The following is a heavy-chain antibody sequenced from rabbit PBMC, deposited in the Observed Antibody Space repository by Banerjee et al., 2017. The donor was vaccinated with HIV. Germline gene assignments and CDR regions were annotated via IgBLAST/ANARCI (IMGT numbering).Heavy chain of an antibody. CDR1: GIDFSSSYW. CDR2: IDGGSSGST. CDR3: ARDAGGDGYSNDL. Sequence: QQQLEESGGGLVKPGGTLTLTCKASGIDFSSSYWICWVRQAPGKGLEWITCIDGGSSGSTYYANWAKGRFTISKTSSTTVTLQMTSLTAADTATYFCARDAGGDGYSNDLWGPGTLVTVS. D-gene: IGHD7-1*01. J-gene: IGHJ4*01. V-gene: IGHV1S45*01.